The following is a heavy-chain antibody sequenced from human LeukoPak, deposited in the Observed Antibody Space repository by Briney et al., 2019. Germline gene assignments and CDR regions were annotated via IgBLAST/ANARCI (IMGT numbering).Heavy chain of an antibody. CDR1: GFTFSSYS. J-gene: IGHJ4*02. Sequence: GGSLRLSCAASGFTFSSYSMNWVRQAPGKGLEWVSSISSSSSYIYYADSVKGRFTISSDTARNSVYLQMNSLRAEDTAVYYCARDHNWAFDSWGQGTLVTVSS. CDR3: ARDHNWAFDS. CDR2: ISSSSSYI. D-gene: IGHD1-20*01. V-gene: IGHV3-21*01.